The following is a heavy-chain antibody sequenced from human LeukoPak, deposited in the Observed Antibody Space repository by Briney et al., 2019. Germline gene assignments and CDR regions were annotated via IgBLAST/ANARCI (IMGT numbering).Heavy chain of an antibody. Sequence: GASVKVSCKASGYTFTKYVVHWVRQAPGQRPEWMGWINAGNGDTKYLQNFQDRVTITRDTSANTAYMELSSLTSEDTALYYCARDDCGDTCYPGGYWGQGTLVTVSS. CDR1: GYTFTKYV. D-gene: IGHD2-21*01. CDR2: INAGNGDT. J-gene: IGHJ4*02. CDR3: ARDDCGDTCYPGGY. V-gene: IGHV1-3*01.